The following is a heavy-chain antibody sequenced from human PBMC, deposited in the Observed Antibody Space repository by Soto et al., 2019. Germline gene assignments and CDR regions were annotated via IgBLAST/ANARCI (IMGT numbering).Heavy chain of an antibody. CDR2: TSAYNGNT. CDR1: GYTFSNHG. D-gene: IGHD2-21*01. J-gene: IGHJ6*02. CDR3: AKIGGGCYDSPYLYGMDV. Sequence: QVQLMQSGAEVKNPGASVKVSCKASGYTFSNHGISWVRQAPGQGLEWMGWTSAYNGNTNYAPKLQGRITMTTDPSTSTAYMELRSLRSDDTAVYFCAKIGGGCYDSPYLYGMDVWGQGTTVSVSS. V-gene: IGHV1-18*01.